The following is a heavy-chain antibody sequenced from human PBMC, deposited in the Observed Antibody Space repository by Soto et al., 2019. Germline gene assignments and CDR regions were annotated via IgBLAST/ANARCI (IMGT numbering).Heavy chain of an antibody. Sequence: QVQLQESGPGLVKPSGTLSLTCAVSGDSITSRNWWSWVRQAPGKGLEWIGEIDHSGSTTYNPSLKSRATISVDTSNNHFALKMTSVTAADTAVYFCARDLGTGTDYWGRGTLVTVAS. J-gene: IGHJ4*02. CDR3: ARDLGTGTDY. V-gene: IGHV4-4*02. CDR1: GDSITSRNW. CDR2: IDHSGST.